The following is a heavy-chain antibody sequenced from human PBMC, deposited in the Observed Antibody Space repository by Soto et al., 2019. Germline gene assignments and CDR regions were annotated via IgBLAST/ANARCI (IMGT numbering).Heavy chain of an antibody. CDR2: IKTKTDGATT. CDR1: GFPFSNAW. V-gene: IGHV3-15*01. J-gene: IGHJ4*02. Sequence: GGSLELSCEGPGFPFSNAWMSWVRQAPGKGLEWIGRIKTKTDGATTDYATTVRGRFTISRDDSKYTLYLQLNGLETEVKAMYYCIIGTGAVPYYFDYWGQGTLVTVSS. CDR3: IIGTGAVPYYFDY. D-gene: IGHD1-26*01.